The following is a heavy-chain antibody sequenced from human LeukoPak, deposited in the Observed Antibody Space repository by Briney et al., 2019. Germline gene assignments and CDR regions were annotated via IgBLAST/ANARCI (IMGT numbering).Heavy chain of an antibody. CDR2: IRYDGSNK. J-gene: IGHJ4*02. V-gene: IGHV3-30*02. CDR3: AKGGSWVVTAIFLFDY. Sequence: GGSLRLSCTASGFTFSNYWMMWVRQAPGKGLEWVAFIRYDGSNKYYADSVKGRFTISRDNSKNTLYLQMNSLRAEDTAVYYCAKGGSWVVTAIFLFDYWGQGTLVTVSS. D-gene: IGHD2-21*02. CDR1: GFTFSNYW.